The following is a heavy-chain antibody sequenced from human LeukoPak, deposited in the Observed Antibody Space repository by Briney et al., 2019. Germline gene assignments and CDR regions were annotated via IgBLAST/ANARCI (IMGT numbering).Heavy chain of an antibody. Sequence: SETLSLTCTVSGYSISSGYYWGWIRPPPGKGLEWIGSIYHGGSTYYNPSLKSRVTISVDTSKNQFSLKLSSVTAADTAVYYCAREVLGYCSGGTCYGSGYWGQGTLVTVSS. J-gene: IGHJ4*02. CDR1: GYSISSGYY. V-gene: IGHV4-38-2*02. CDR2: IYHGGST. D-gene: IGHD2-15*01. CDR3: AREVLGYCSGGTCYGSGY.